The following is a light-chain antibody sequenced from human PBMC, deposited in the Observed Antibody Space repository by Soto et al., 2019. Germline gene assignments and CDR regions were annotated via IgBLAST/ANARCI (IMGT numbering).Light chain of an antibody. J-gene: IGLJ2*01. CDR2: DVS. V-gene: IGLV2-14*03. CDR1: SSDVGGYNY. CDR3: SLYTITSIVL. Sequence: QSALTQPASVSGSPGQSITISCTGTSSDVGGYNYVSWYQQHPGKAPQLLIHDVSRRPSGVSNRFSGSKSGNTASLTISGLQAEDEADYYCSLYTITSIVLFGGGTKLTVL.